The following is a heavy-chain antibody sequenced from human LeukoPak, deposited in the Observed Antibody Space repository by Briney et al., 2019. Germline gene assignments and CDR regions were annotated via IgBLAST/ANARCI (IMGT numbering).Heavy chain of an antibody. J-gene: IGHJ5*02. CDR2: ISYDGSNK. V-gene: IGHV3-30*03. CDR1: GFTFSSYG. Sequence: GRSLRLSCAASGFTFSSYGMHWVRQAPGKGLEWVAVISYDGSNKYYADSVKGRFTISRDNSKNTLYLQMNSLRAEDTAVYYCARVSYYYDSSGYYFTWFDPWGQGTLVTVSS. D-gene: IGHD3-22*01. CDR3: ARVSYYYDSSGYYFTWFDP.